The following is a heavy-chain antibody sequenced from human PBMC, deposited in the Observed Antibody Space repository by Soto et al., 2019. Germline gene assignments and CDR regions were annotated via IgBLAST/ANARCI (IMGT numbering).Heavy chain of an antibody. CDR3: VQGRYPTMATPLDH. J-gene: IGHJ5*02. Sequence: SLRLSCAASGFTFDNCGMHWVRQAPGKGLEWVSGISWDSGTIGYADSVKGRFTISRDDAKNSLYLQMNSLRREDTALYYCVQGRYPTMATPLDHWGQGTLVTAPQ. V-gene: IGHV3-9*01. D-gene: IGHD1-1*01. CDR2: ISWDSGTI. CDR1: GFTFDNCG.